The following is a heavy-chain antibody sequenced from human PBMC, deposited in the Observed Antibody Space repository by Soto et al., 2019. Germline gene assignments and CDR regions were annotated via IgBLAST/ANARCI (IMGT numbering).Heavy chain of an antibody. V-gene: IGHV3-30*18. CDR1: GFTFSSYG. D-gene: IGHD6-6*01. CDR3: AKTAYSSSSIYYGMDV. J-gene: IGHJ6*02. CDR2: ISYDGSNK. Sequence: QVQLVESGGGVVQPGRSLRLSCAASGFTFSSYGMHWVRQAPGKGLEWVAVISYDGSNKYYADSVKGRFTISRDNSKNTLYLQMNSLRAEDTAVYYCAKTAYSSSSIYYGMDVWGQGTTVTVSS.